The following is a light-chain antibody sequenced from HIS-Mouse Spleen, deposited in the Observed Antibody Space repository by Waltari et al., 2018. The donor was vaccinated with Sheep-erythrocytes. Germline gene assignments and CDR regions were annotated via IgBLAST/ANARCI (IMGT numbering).Light chain of an antibody. Sequence: QSALTQPRSVSGSPGQSVTISCTGTSSDVGGYNYVSWYQQHPGKAPKLMIYDVSKRPSGVPDRFSGSKSGHTASLTISGLQAGDEADYYCCSYAGSYNYVFGTGTKVTVL. J-gene: IGLJ1*01. V-gene: IGLV2-11*01. CDR1: SSDVGGYNY. CDR2: DVS. CDR3: CSYAGSYNYV.